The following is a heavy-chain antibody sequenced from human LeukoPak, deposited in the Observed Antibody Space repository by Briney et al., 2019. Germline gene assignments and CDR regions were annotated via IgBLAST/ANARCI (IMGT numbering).Heavy chain of an antibody. Sequence: GESLKISCKGSGYSFTKYWIGWVRQMPGKGLEWMGIIYPGGSDTRYSPSFQGQVTISADKSISTAYLRWSSLKASDTAMYYCARHESIQHGRNWFDPWGQGTLVTVSS. CDR1: GYSFTKYW. CDR2: IYPGGSDT. J-gene: IGHJ5*02. V-gene: IGHV5-51*01. CDR3: ARHESIQHGRNWFDP. D-gene: IGHD6-6*01.